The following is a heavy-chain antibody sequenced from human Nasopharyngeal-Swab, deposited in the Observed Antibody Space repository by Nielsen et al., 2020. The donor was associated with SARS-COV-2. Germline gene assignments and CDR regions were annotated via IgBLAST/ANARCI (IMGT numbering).Heavy chain of an antibody. D-gene: IGHD3-16*02. CDR2: IYYSGST. V-gene: IGHV4-31*03. J-gene: IGHJ3*02. CDR3: ARGEFGGVIVLDAFDI. CDR1: GGSISSGGYY. Sequence: SETLSLTCTVSGGSISSGGYYWSWIRQHPGKGLEWIGYIYYSGSTYYNPSLKSRVTISVDTSKNQFSLKLSSVTAADTAVYYGARGEFGGVIVLDAFDICGQGTMVTVSS.